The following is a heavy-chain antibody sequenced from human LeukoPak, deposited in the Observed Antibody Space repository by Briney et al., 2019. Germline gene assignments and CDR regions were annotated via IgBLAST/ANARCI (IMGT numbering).Heavy chain of an antibody. D-gene: IGHD6-6*01. CDR1: GGSISSYY. CDR3: ARVPYSSSPGVYFDY. V-gene: IGHV3-11*04. Sequence: LSLTCTVSGGSISSYYWSWIRQPPGKGPEWVSYISSSGSTIYYADSVKGRFTISRDNAKNSLYLQMNSLRAEDTAVYYCARVPYSSSPGVYFDYWGQGTLVTVSS. J-gene: IGHJ4*02. CDR2: ISSSGSTI.